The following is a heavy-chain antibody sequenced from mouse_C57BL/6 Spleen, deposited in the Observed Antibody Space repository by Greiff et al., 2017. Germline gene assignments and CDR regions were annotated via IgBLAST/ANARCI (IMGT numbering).Heavy chain of an antibody. CDR3: ARDRGGSPWFAY. CDR1: GYSITSGYY. CDR2: ISYDGSN. D-gene: IGHD1-1*01. Sequence: EVQRVESGPGLVKPSQSLSLTCSVTGYSITSGYYWNWIRQFPGNKLEWMGYISYDGSNNYNPSLKNRNSITRDTSKNQFFLKLNSVTTEDTATYYCARDRGGSPWFAYWGQGTLVTVSA. J-gene: IGHJ3*01. V-gene: IGHV3-6*01.